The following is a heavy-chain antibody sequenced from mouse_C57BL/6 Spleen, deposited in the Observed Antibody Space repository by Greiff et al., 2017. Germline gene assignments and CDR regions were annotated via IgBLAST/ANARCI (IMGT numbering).Heavy chain of an antibody. CDR3: ARRSNYAYYAMDY. J-gene: IGHJ4*01. CDR1: GYTFPSYW. V-gene: IGHV1-50*01. Sequence: QVQLQQPGAELVKPGASVKLSCKASGYTFPSYWMQWVKQRPGQGLEWIGEIDPSDSYNNYNQKFKGKDPLTVDTSSSTAFMQLSSLTSEDSAVYSCARRSNYAYYAMDYWGQGTSVTVSS. D-gene: IGHD2-5*01. CDR2: IDPSDSYN.